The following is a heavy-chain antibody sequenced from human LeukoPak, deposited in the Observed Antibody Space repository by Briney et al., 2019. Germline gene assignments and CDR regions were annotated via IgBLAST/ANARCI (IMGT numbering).Heavy chain of an antibody. CDR2: IYSGGST. J-gene: IGHJ3*02. Sequence: GGSLRLSCAASGFTVSSNYMSWVRQAPGKGLEWVSVIYSGGSTCYADSVKGRFTISRDNSKNTLYLQMNSLRAEDTAVYYCARDRGTHAFDIWGQGTMVTVSS. CDR1: GFTVSSNY. V-gene: IGHV3-53*01. D-gene: IGHD3-10*01. CDR3: ARDRGTHAFDI.